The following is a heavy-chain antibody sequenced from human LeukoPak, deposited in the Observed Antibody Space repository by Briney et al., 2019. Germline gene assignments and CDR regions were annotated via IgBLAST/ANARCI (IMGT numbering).Heavy chain of an antibody. J-gene: IGHJ4*02. CDR1: GGSISSGDYY. CDR2: IYYSGST. CDR3: ALEWELQPGRFDY. Sequence: SQTLSLTCTVSGGSISSGDYYWSWIRQPPGKGLEWIGYIYYSGSTYYNPSLKSRVTISVDTSKNQFSLKLSSVTAADTAVYYCALEWELQPGRFDYWGQGTLVTVSS. D-gene: IGHD1-26*01. V-gene: IGHV4-30-4*08.